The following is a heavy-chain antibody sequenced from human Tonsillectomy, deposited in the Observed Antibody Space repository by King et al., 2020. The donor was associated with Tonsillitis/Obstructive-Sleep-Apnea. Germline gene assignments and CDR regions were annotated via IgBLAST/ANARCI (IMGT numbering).Heavy chain of an antibody. CDR3: AGSRAMTTSIAYNWFDP. CDR2: MNPNSGNT. D-gene: IGHD6-6*01. CDR1: GYTFTSYD. J-gene: IGHJ5*02. V-gene: IGHV1-8*01. Sequence: QLVQSGAEVKKPGASVKVSCKASGYTFTSYDINWVRQATGQGLEWMGWMNPNSGNTGYAQKFQGRVTMTRNTSISTAYMELSSLRSEDTAVYYCAGSRAMTTSIAYNWFDPWGQGTLVTVSS.